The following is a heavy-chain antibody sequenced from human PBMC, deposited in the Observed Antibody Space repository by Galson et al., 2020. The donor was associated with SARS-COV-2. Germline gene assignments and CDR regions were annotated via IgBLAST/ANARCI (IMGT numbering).Heavy chain of an antibody. J-gene: IGHJ6*02. V-gene: IGHV1-18*04. CDR3: ARDRRASVVWGLLRDSYYEYGMDV. CDR1: GYTFTSYG. Sequence: ASVKVSCKASGYTFTSYGISWVPQAPGHVLEWMGWISAYNGNTNYAQKLQGRVTMTTDTSTSTAYMELRTLRSDDTAVYYCARDRRASVVWGLLRDSYYEYGMDVWGQGATVTVSS. CDR2: ISAYNGNT. D-gene: IGHD1-26*01.